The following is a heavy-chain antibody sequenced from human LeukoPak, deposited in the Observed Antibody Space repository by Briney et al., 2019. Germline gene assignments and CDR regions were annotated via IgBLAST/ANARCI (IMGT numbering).Heavy chain of an antibody. J-gene: IGHJ4*02. CDR3: ARENYYDSSGYQDY. D-gene: IGHD3-22*01. CDR2: IWYDGSNK. Sequence: GGSLRLSCAASGFTFGSYGMHWVRQAPGKGLEWVAVIWYDGSNKYYADSVKGRFTISRDNSKNTLYLQMNSLRAEDTAVYYCARENYYDSSGYQDYWGQGTLVTVSS. V-gene: IGHV3-33*01. CDR1: GFTFGSYG.